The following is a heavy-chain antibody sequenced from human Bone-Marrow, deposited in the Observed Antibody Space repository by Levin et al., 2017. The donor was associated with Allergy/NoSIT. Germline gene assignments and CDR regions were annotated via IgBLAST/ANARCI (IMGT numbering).Heavy chain of an antibody. CDR1: GFIFYNYA. CDR2: ISRAGENT. V-gene: IGHV3-23*01. D-gene: IGHD3-9*01. J-gene: IGHJ4*02. CDR3: GSDWSTGYFDY. Sequence: SCTGSGFIFYNYAMTWVRQAPGKGLQWVSTISRAGENTHYADSVEGRFIISRDNSKDTLYLEMNNLRAEDTAVYYCGSDWSTGYFDYWGQGTLVSVSS.